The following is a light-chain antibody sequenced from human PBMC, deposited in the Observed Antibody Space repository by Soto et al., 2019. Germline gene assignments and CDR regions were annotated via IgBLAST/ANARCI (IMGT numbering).Light chain of an antibody. V-gene: IGKV1-5*03. J-gene: IGKJ1*01. CDR3: QHYNSYSEA. CDR1: QTISNY. CDR2: KAS. Sequence: DIQMTQSPSSLSASVVDRVTITCQASQTISNYLNWYQQKPGKAPKLLIYKASTLKSGVPSRFSGSGSGTEFTLTISSLQPDDFATYYCQHYNSYSEAFGQGTKVDTK.